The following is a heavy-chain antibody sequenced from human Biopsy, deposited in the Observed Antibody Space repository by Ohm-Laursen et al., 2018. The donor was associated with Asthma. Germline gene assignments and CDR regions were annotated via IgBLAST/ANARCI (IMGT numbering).Heavy chain of an antibody. CDR1: GYTFTSYY. V-gene: IGHV1-2*06. J-gene: IGHJ5*02. D-gene: IGHD7-27*01. CDR3: ARGQKSPGDRWFDP. Sequence: ASVKVSCKASGYTFTSYYMHWVRQAPGQGLERMGRINPNSGGTNYAQKFQGRVTMTSDTSISTAYMEMSRLRSDDTALYYCARGQKSPGDRWFDPWGQGTLVTVSS. CDR2: INPNSGGT.